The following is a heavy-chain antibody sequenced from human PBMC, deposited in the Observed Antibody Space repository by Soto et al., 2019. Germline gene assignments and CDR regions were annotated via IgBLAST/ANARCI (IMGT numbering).Heavy chain of an antibody. CDR3: ARDLHGAFTTMVY. CDR2: INPNGYTS. V-gene: IGHV1-46*01. CDR1: GYTLMNYY. D-gene: IGHD5-18*01. Sequence: QVQMVQSGAEVKKPGASVKLSCKASGYTLMNYYIHWVRQAPGQGLVWMGIINPNGYTSTLAQKFQGRLTVTSDTSTSTVYMELGSLSSEDTAVYYCARDLHGAFTTMVYWGQGSLVTVSS. J-gene: IGHJ4*02.